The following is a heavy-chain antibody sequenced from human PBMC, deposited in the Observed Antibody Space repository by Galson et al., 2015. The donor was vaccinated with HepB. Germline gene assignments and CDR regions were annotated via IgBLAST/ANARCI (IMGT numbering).Heavy chain of an antibody. CDR1: GGSISSGGYS. V-gene: IGHV4-30-2*01. D-gene: IGHD2-8*01. Sequence: TLSLTCAVSGGSISSGGYSWSWIRQPPGKGLEWIGYIYHSGSTYYNPSLKSRVTISVDRSKNQFSLKLSSVTAADTAVYYCARSSWSRVVMVPYFDYWGQGTLVTVSS. J-gene: IGHJ4*02. CDR3: ARSSWSRVVMVPYFDY. CDR2: IYHSGST.